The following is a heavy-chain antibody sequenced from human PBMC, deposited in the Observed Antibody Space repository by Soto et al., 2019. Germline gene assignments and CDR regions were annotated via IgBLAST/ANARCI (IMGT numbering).Heavy chain of an antibody. CDR3: AREDKTGEDSDYFDY. D-gene: IGHD7-27*01. CDR2: IWYDGSNK. CDR1: GFTFSSYG. Sequence: QVQLVESGGGVVQPGRSLRLSCAASGFTFSSYGMHWVRQAPGKGLEWVAVIWYDGSNKYYGDSVKGRFTISRDNSKNTLYLQMNSLRAEDTAMYYCAREDKTGEDSDYFDYWGQGTLVTVSS. J-gene: IGHJ4*02. V-gene: IGHV3-33*01.